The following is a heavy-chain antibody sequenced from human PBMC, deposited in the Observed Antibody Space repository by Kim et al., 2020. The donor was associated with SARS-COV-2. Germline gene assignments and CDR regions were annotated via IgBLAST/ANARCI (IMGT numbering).Heavy chain of an antibody. CDR1: GFSFSSYA. J-gene: IGHJ4*02. D-gene: IGHD3-9*01. V-gene: IGHV3-23*01. CDR3: AKKQHGTGKPFDY. Sequence: GGSLRLSCAASGFSFSSYAMSWVRQAPGKGLEWVSVISGSGDGTYYADSVKGRFTISRDNSKNTLYLQMKSLRAEDTAVYYYAKKQHGTGKPFDYWGQGTLVTVS. CDR2: ISGSGDGT.